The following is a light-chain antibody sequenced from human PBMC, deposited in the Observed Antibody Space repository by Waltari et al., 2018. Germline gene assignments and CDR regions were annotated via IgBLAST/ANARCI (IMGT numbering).Light chain of an antibody. CDR1: QSVLYTSKNKNN. J-gene: IGKJ5*01. Sequence: DIVMTQSPDSLAVSLGERATIHCKSTQSVLYTSKNKNNLAWFQQKPGQPPKLLIYWASTRESGVPDRFSGSGSGTDFSLTISSLQAEDVAVYFCQQFHSTPITFGQGTRLEI. CDR3: QQFHSTPIT. CDR2: WAS. V-gene: IGKV4-1*01.